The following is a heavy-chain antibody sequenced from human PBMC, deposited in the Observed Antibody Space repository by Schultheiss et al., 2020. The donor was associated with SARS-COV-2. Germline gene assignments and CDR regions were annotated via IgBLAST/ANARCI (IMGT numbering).Heavy chain of an antibody. CDR1: GGSIISYY. CDR2: IYYSGST. Sequence: SETLSLTCTVSGGSIISYYWSWIRQPPGKGLEWIGYIYYSGSTNYNPSLKSRVTISVDTSKNQFSLKLSSVTAADTAVYYCARRDGYNYYFDYWGQGTLVTVSS. D-gene: IGHD5-24*01. CDR3: ARRDGYNYYFDY. V-gene: IGHV4-59*08. J-gene: IGHJ4*02.